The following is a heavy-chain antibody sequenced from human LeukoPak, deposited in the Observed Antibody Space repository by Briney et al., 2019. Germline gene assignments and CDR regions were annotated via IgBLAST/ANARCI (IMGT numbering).Heavy chain of an antibody. CDR1: GFTFSSYS. J-gene: IGHJ6*03. D-gene: IGHD1-26*01. CDR2: ISSSSSYI. V-gene: IGHV3-21*01. CDR3: ARDSYEWELAYYYYMDV. Sequence: GGSLRLSCVASGFTFSSYSMNWVRQAPGKGLEWVSSISSSSSYIYYADSVKGRFTISRDNSKNTLYLQMNSLRAEDTAVYYCARDSYEWELAYYYYMDVWGKGTTVTVSS.